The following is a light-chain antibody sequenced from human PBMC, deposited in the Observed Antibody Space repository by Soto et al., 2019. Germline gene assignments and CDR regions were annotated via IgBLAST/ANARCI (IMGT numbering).Light chain of an antibody. CDR3: CSYAGSYTFVV. V-gene: IGLV2-11*01. CDR1: SSDVGDYKY. CDR2: DIT. J-gene: IGLJ2*01. Sequence: QSVLTQPRSVSGSPGQSVTISCTGTSSDVGDYKYVSWYQQHPGKAPRLMIYDITKRPSGVPDRFSGSKSGNTASLTISGLQAEDEADYYCCSYAGSYTFVVFGGGTKLTVL.